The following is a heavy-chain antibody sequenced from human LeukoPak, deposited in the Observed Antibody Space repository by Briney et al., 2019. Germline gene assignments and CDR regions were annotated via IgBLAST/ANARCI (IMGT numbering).Heavy chain of an antibody. Sequence: PGGSLRLSCAASGFSFGNFWMSWVRQAPGRGLQWVASMKGDGSPTYYVDSVKGRFIVSRDNARNSLYLQMNSLRAEDTAVYYCARDRYSSSWYKASDYFDYWGQGTLVTVSS. V-gene: IGHV3-7*01. CDR3: ARDRYSSSWYKASDYFDY. J-gene: IGHJ4*02. CDR2: MKGDGSPT. D-gene: IGHD6-13*01. CDR1: GFSFGNFW.